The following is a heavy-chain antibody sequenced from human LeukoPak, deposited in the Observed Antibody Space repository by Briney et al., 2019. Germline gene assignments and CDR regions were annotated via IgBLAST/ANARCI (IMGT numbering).Heavy chain of an antibody. CDR1: GYTFTGYY. J-gene: IGHJ4*02. V-gene: IGHV1-2*04. CDR2: INPNSDGT. D-gene: IGHD2-15*01. CDR3: ARGIGYCSGGSCYAYDY. Sequence: ASVKVSCKASGYTFTGYYMHWVRQAPGQGLEWMGWINPNSDGTNYAQKFQGWVTMTRDTSISTAYMELSRLRSDDTAVYYCARGIGYCSGGSCYAYDYWGQGALVTVSS.